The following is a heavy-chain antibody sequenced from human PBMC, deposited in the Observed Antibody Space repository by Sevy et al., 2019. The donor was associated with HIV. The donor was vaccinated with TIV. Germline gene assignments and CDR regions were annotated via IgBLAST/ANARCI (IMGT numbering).Heavy chain of an antibody. CDR1: GFTVSSNY. V-gene: IGHV3-53*01. Sequence: GGSLRLSCAASGFTVSSNYMSWVHQAPGKGLEWVSVIYSGGSTYYADSVKGRFTISRDNSKNTLYLQMSSLRAEDTAVYYCARGTLGPAAFDIWGQGTMVTVSS. D-gene: IGHD2-2*01. CDR3: ARGTLGPAAFDI. J-gene: IGHJ3*02. CDR2: IYSGGST.